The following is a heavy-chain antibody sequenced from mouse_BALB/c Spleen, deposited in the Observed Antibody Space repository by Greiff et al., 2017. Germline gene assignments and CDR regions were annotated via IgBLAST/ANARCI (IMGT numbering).Heavy chain of an antibody. CDR2: ISDGGSYT. V-gene: IGHV5-4*02. CDR3: ARGEDGNYGDAMDY. D-gene: IGHD2-1*01. CDR1: GFTFSDYY. Sequence: EVKLMESGGGLVKPGGSLKLSCAASGFTFSDYYMYWVRQTPEKRLEWVATISDGGSYTYYPDSVKGRFTISRDNAKNNLYLQMSSLKSEDTAMYYCARGEDGNYGDAMDYWGQGTSVTVSS. J-gene: IGHJ4*01.